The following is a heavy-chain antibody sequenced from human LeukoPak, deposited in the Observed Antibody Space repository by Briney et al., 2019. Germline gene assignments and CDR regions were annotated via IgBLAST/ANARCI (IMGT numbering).Heavy chain of an antibody. V-gene: IGHV1-69*05. CDR2: IIPIFGTA. D-gene: IGHD6-19*01. CDR3: ASLRYSSGWYGDYYYMDV. Sequence: SSVKVSCKASGGTFTSYAISWVRQAPGQGLEWMGGIIPIFGTANYAQKFQGRVTITTDESTSTAYMELSSLRSEETAVYYCASLRYSSGWYGDYYYMDVWGKGTTVTVSS. CDR1: GGTFTSYA. J-gene: IGHJ6*03.